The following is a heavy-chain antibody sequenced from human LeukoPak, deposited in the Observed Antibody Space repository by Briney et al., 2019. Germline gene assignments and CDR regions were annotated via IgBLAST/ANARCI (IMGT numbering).Heavy chain of an antibody. V-gene: IGHV4-4*07. D-gene: IGHD6-6*01. Sequence: SETLSLTCTVSGGSISSYYWSWIRQPAGKGLEWIGRIYTSGSTNYTPSLKSRVTMSVDTSKNQFSLKLSSVTAADTAVYYCAREWGRGAARPVDYWGQGTLVTVSS. CDR2: IYTSGST. J-gene: IGHJ4*02. CDR3: AREWGRGAARPVDY. CDR1: GGSISSYY.